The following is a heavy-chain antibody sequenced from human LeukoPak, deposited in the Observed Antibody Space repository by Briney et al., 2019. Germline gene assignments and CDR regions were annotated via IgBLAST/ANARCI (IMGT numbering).Heavy chain of an antibody. Sequence: GGSLRLSCAASGFTFSSYAMHWVRQAPGKGLEWVAVISYDGSNKYYADSVKGRFTISRDNSKNTLYLQMNSLRAEDTAVYYCASGIAARPAIRPYYFDYWGQGTLVTVSS. D-gene: IGHD6-6*01. V-gene: IGHV3-30-3*01. CDR2: ISYDGSNK. CDR1: GFTFSSYA. J-gene: IGHJ4*02. CDR3: ASGIAARPAIRPYYFDY.